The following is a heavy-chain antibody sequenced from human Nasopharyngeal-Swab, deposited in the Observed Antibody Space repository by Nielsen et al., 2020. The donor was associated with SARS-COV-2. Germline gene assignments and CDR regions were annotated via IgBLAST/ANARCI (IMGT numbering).Heavy chain of an antibody. J-gene: IGHJ6*03. CDR3: TRETRIAVAGTLLYYYYYYMDV. CDR2: IRSKAYGGTT. CDR1: GFTFGDYA. V-gene: IGHV3-49*04. Sequence: SGTAAGFTFGDYAMSWVRQAPGKGLEWVGFIRSKAYGGTTEYAASVKGRFTISRDESKSIAYLQMNSLKTEDTAVYYCTRETRIAVAGTLLYYYYYYMDVWGKGTTVTVSS. D-gene: IGHD6-19*01.